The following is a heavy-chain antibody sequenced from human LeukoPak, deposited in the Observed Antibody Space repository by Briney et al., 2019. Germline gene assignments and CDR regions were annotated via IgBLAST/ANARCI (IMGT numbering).Heavy chain of an antibody. V-gene: IGHV3-13*01. CDR2: IGTAGDT. Sequence: PGGSLRLSCAASGFTFSSHDMHWVRQATGKGLEWVSTIGTAGDTYYPGSVKGRFTISRGNSKNTLYLQMNSLRAEDTAVYYCAKSLGSSGYYYYYGMDVWGQGTTVTVSS. CDR3: AKSLGSSGYYYYYGMDV. D-gene: IGHD3-22*01. CDR1: GFTFSSHD. J-gene: IGHJ6*02.